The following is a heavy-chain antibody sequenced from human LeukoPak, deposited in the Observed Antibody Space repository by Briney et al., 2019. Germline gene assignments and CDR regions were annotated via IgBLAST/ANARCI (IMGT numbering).Heavy chain of an antibody. D-gene: IGHD4-17*01. J-gene: IGHJ5*02. V-gene: IGHV3-30-3*01. CDR3: ARRRRGYGDYVSWFDP. Sequence: GGSLRLSCAASGFTFSTYAIHWVRQAPGKGLEWVALISYDGTNKYYADSVKGRFTISRDNSKNTLYLQMNSLRAEDTAVYYCARRRRGYGDYVSWFDPWGQGTLVTVSS. CDR1: GFTFSTYA. CDR2: ISYDGTNK.